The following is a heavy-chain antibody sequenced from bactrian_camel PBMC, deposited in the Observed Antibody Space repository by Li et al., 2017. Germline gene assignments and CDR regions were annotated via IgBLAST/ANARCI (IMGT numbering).Heavy chain of an antibody. CDR1: GYIDSSYC. D-gene: IGHD5*01. Sequence: HVQLVESGGGSVQSGGSLRLSCAASGYIDSSYCMAWFRQPPGKEREGVSCIGRFGASTYYEDSVRGRFTISRDNAANMLWLQLNSLKPEDTAMYYCANVHARPGWNTDGYWGQGTQVTVS. CDR3: ANVHARPGWNTDGY. CDR2: IGRFGAST. V-gene: IGHV3S1*01. J-gene: IGHJ6*01.